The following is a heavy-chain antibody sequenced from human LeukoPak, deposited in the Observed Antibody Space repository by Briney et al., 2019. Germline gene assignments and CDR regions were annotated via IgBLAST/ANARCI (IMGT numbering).Heavy chain of an antibody. CDR3: AKETTRPTYSYTYFDY. CDR1: GFTFSSYA. V-gene: IGHV3-23*01. D-gene: IGHD3-16*01. Sequence: GGSLRLSCAASGFTFSSYAMSWVRQAPGKGLEWVSAISGSGGSTYYADSVKGRFTISRDNSKNTLYLQMNSLRAEDTAVYYCAKETTRPTYSYTYFDYWGQGTLVTVSS. CDR2: ISGSGGST. J-gene: IGHJ4*02.